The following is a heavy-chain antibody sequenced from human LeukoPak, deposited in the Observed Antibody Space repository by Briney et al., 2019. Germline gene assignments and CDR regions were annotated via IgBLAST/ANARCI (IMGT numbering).Heavy chain of an antibody. D-gene: IGHD6-19*01. Sequence: EPGGSLRLSCAASGFTFSSYAMHWVRQAPGKGLEWVAVISYDGSNKYYADSVKGRFTISRDNSKNTLYLQMNSLRAEDTAVYYCARGVGSASYYYCGMDVWGQGTTVTVSS. CDR3: ARGVGSASYYYCGMDV. V-gene: IGHV3-30-3*01. CDR2: ISYDGSNK. CDR1: GFTFSSYA. J-gene: IGHJ6*02.